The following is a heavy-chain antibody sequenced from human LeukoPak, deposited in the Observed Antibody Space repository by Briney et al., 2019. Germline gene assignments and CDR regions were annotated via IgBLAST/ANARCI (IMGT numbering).Heavy chain of an antibody. D-gene: IGHD2-2*01. CDR2: ISSSSTI. Sequence: GGSLRLSCAASGFTFSSYTMNWVRQAPGKGLEWVSYISSSSTIYYADSVKGRFTISRDNAKNSLYLQMNSLRAEDTAVYYCARDSVPAVAFDIWGQGTMVTVSS. CDR3: ARDSVPAVAFDI. J-gene: IGHJ3*02. V-gene: IGHV3-48*01. CDR1: GFTFSSYT.